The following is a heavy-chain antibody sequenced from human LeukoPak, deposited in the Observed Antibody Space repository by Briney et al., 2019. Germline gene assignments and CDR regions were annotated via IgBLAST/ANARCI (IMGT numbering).Heavy chain of an antibody. CDR3: ARDRGRGVRGVIVYYYYGMDV. Sequence: PGGSLRLSCAASGFTFSSYAMHWVRQAPGKGPEWVAVISYDGSNKYYADSVKGRFTISRDNSKNTLYLQMNSLRAEDTAVYYCARDRGRGVRGVIVYYYYGMDVWGQGTTVTVSS. CDR2: ISYDGSNK. D-gene: IGHD3-10*01. J-gene: IGHJ6*02. CDR1: GFTFSSYA. V-gene: IGHV3-30-3*01.